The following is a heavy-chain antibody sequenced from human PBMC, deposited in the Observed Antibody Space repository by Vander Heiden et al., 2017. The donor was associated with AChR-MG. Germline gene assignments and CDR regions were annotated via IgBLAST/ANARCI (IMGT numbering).Heavy chain of an antibody. D-gene: IGHD6-13*01. V-gene: IGHV3-7*03. J-gene: IGHJ4*02. CDR1: GFTFSSYW. CDR2: IKQDGSEK. CDR3: ARPSIAEAGTPGLVRGGYFDY. Sequence: EVQLVESGGGLVQPGGSLRLSCAASGFTFSSYWMSWVRQAPGKGLEWVANIKQDGSEKYYVDSVKGRFTISRDNAKNSLYLQMNSLRAEDTAVYYCARPSIAEAGTPGLVRGGYFDYWGQGTLVTVSS.